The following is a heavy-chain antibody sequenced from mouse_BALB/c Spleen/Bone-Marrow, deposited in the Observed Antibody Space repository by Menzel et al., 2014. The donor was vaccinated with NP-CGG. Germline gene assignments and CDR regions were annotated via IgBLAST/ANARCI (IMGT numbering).Heavy chain of an antibody. J-gene: IGHJ3*01. CDR2: ISNGGGST. CDR1: GFTFSSYT. V-gene: IGHV5-12-2*01. CDR3: ATGTFAY. Sequence: EVVLVESGGGLVQPGGSLKLSCAASGFTFSSYTMSWVRQTPEKRLEWVAYISNGGGSTYYPDAVKGRFTISRDNAKNTLYLQMSSLKSEDTAMYYCATGTFAYWGQGTLVTVSA. D-gene: IGHD4-1*01.